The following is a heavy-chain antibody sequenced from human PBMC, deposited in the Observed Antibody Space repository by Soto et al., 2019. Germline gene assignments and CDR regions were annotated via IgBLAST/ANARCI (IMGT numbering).Heavy chain of an antibody. CDR3: ASRGKNFWSGYQAFDY. D-gene: IGHD3-3*01. J-gene: IGHJ4*02. CDR1: GGTFSSYA. V-gene: IGHV1-69*01. CDR2: IIPIFGTA. Sequence: QVQLVQSGAEVKKPGSSVKVSCKASGGTFSSYAISWVRQAPGQGLEWMGGIIPIFGTANYAQKFQGRVTITADESTLTAYMERSSLRSEDTAVYYCASRGKNFWSGYQAFDYWGQGTLVTVSS.